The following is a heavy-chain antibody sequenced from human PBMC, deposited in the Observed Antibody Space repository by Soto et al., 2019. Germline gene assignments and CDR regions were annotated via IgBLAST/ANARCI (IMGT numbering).Heavy chain of an antibody. D-gene: IGHD2-15*01. Sequence: PSETLSLTCTVSGGSISSGGYYWSWIRQHPGKGLEWIGYIYYSGSTYYNPSLKSRVTISVDTSKNQFSLKLSSVTAADTAVYYCAREGDGTAFDIWGQGTMVTVSS. CDR2: IYYSGST. CDR1: GGSISSGGYY. V-gene: IGHV4-31*03. J-gene: IGHJ3*02. CDR3: AREGDGTAFDI.